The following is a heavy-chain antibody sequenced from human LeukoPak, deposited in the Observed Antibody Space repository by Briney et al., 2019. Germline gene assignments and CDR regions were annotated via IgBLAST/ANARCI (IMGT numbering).Heavy chain of an antibody. CDR3: AKDRTTIPYYFDY. CDR1: GFTFSSYG. J-gene: IGHJ4*02. V-gene: IGHV3-30*18. CDR2: ISYDGSNK. D-gene: IGHD2-2*02. Sequence: PGGSLRLSCAASGFTFSSYGMHWARQAPGKGLEWVAVISYDGSNKYYADSVKGRFTISRDNSKNTLYLQMNSLRAEDTAVYYCAKDRTTIPYYFDYWGQGTLVTVSS.